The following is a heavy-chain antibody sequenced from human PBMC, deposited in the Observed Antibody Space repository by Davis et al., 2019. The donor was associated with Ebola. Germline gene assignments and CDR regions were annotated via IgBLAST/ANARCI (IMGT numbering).Heavy chain of an antibody. J-gene: IGHJ6*02. CDR1: TGSFSGFS. CDR3: ARRPAVYYYYYGMDV. CDR2: INHSGST. V-gene: IGHV4-34*01. Sequence: SETLSLTCAVYTGSFSGFSWSWIRQPPGKGLEWIGDINHSGSTNYNPSLKSRLTISVDTSKNQFSLKLSSVTAADTAVYYCARRPAVYYYYYGMDVWGQGTTVTVSS.